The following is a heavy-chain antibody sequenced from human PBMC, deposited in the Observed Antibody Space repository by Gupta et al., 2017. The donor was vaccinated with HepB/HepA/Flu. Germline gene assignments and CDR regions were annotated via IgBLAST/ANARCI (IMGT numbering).Heavy chain of an antibody. V-gene: IGHV3-53*01. CDR2: YSGGST. CDR1: GFTVISNY. J-gene: IGHJ4*02. CDR3: ARVTPIVD. D-gene: IGHD2-21*01. Sequence: EVQMVESGGGLIQPGGSLRLSCAASGFTVISNYMSWVRQAPGKGLEWVSLYSGGSTYYADSVKGRFTISRDNTKNTLHLQMNSLRPEDTAVYYCARVTPIVDWGQGTLVTVSS.